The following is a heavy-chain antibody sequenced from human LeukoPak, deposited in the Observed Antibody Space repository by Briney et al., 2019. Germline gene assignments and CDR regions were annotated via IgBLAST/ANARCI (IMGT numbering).Heavy chain of an antibody. Sequence: GGSLRLSCAVSGFTLTNHGVSWVRQAPGKGLEWVSIITGTGGRYYGDSVKGRFILSRDNSKNTVYMQMSSLRAEDTATYYCAKEYCCDGNCPFPFLDSWGQGTLVTVSS. CDR3: AKEYCCDGNCPFPFLDS. V-gene: IGHV3-23*01. J-gene: IGHJ4*02. CDR1: GFTLTNHG. CDR2: ITGTGGR. D-gene: IGHD2-15*01.